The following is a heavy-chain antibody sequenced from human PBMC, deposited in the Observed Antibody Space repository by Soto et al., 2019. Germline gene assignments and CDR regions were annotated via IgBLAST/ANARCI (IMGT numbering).Heavy chain of an antibody. CDR3: ASDYSNYRGNWFDP. D-gene: IGHD4-4*01. Sequence: GASVKVSCKASGGTFSSYAISWVRQAPGQGLEWMGGIIPIFGTANYAQKFQGRVTITADKSTSTAYMELSSLRSEDTAVYYCASDYSNYRGNWFDPWGQGTLVTVSS. CDR1: GGTFSSYA. J-gene: IGHJ5*02. V-gene: IGHV1-69*06. CDR2: IIPIFGTA.